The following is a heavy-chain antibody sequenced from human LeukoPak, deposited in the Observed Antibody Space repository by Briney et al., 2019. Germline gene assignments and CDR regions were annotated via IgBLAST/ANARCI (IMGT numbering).Heavy chain of an antibody. V-gene: IGHV3-23*01. D-gene: IGHD1-26*01. J-gene: IGHJ4*02. CDR3: ATRPTVGGTTPTFDH. CDR2: ISGTGGST. Sequence: PGRSLRLSCAASGFTFSSYAMNWVRQAPGRGLEWVSAISGTGGSTYYADSVKGRFTISRDNAKNALYLQMNTLRAEDTAIYSCATRPTVGGTTPTFDHWGQGTPVTVSS. CDR1: GFTFSSYA.